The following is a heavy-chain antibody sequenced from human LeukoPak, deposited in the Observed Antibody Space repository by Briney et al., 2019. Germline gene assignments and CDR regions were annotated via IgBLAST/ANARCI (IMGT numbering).Heavy chain of an antibody. J-gene: IGHJ6*02. CDR3: ARDRARWLRLTSLYYYYGMDV. V-gene: IGHV3-30-3*01. Sequence: QPGRSLRLSCAGSGFTFSSYAMHWVRQAPGKGLEWVAVISHDGTNKYYADSVKGRFTISRDNSKNTLYLQMNSLRAEDTAVYYCARDRARWLRLTSLYYYYGMDVWGQGTTVTVSS. CDR1: GFTFSSYA. D-gene: IGHD5-12*01. CDR2: ISHDGTNK.